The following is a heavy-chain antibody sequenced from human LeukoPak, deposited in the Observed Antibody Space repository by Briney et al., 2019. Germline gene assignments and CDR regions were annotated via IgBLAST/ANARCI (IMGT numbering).Heavy chain of an antibody. CDR1: GFTFSSYS. J-gene: IGHJ5*02. V-gene: IGHV3-21*01. Sequence: GGSLRLSCAASGFTFSSYSMNWVCQAPGKGLEWVSSISSSSYIYYADSVKGRFTISRDNAKNSLYLQMNSLRAEDTAVYYCAREVYSGYDGNWFDPWGQGTLVTVSS. D-gene: IGHD5-12*01. CDR3: AREVYSGYDGNWFDP. CDR2: ISSSSYI.